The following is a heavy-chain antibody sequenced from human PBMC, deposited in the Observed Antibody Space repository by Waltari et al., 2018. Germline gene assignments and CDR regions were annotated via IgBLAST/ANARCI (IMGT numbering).Heavy chain of an antibody. Sequence: EVQLVESGGGFVQPGGSLSTPCAASGFTFSSYAMSWVRQAPGTGLEWVSAISGSGGSTYYADSVKGRFTISRDNSKNTLYLQMNSLRAEDTAVYYCAKRPVAAMYNWFDPWGQGTLVTVSS. CDR2: ISGSGGST. J-gene: IGHJ5*02. CDR1: GFTFSSYA. V-gene: IGHV3-23*04. CDR3: AKRPVAAMYNWFDP. D-gene: IGHD2-15*01.